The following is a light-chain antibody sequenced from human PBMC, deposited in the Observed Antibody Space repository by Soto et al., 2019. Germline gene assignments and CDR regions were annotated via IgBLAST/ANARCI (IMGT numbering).Light chain of an antibody. J-gene: IGKJ5*01. Sequence: EIVMTQSPATLSVSPGERATLSCRASQSVGSVYLAWYQQKPGQAPRLLIYDASNRATGIPARFSGSGSGTDFTLTISSLEPEDFAVYYCQQRSNWPPRITFGQGTRLEI. CDR2: DAS. V-gene: IGKV3-11*01. CDR3: QQRSNWPPRIT. CDR1: QSVGSVY.